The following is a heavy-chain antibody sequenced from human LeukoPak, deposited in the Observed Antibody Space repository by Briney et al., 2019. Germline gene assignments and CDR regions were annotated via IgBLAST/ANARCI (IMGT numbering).Heavy chain of an antibody. V-gene: IGHV4-38-2*02. D-gene: IGHD6-13*01. CDR1: CYSISSGYH. Sequence: PSETLSLTCDVSCYSISSGYHWGWIRQPPGQGLEWIGSIYHSGITYYNPSLKSRVTISVDTSKNQFSLKVSSVTAADTAVYYCAREAGYSSTWYYSDYWGQGTLVTVSS. CDR3: AREAGYSSTWYYSDY. J-gene: IGHJ4*02. CDR2: IYHSGIT.